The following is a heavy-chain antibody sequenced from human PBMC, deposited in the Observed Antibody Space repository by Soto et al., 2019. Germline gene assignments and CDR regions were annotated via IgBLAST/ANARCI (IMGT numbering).Heavy chain of an antibody. CDR2: IYYSGST. V-gene: IGHV4-59*01. D-gene: IGHD5-18*01. J-gene: IGHJ4*02. Sequence: SETLSLTCTVSGGSISSYYCSWIRQPPGKGLEWIGYIYYSGSTNYNPSLKSRVTISVDTSKNQFSLKLSSVTAADTAVYYCARGGWNSYALDYWGQGTLVTVSS. CDR3: ARGGWNSYALDY. CDR1: GGSISSYY.